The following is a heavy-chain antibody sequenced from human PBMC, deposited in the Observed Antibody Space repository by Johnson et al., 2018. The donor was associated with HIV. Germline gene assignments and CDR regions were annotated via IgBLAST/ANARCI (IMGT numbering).Heavy chain of an antibody. J-gene: IGHJ3*02. Sequence: VQLVESGGGVVQPGRSLRLYCSASGFTFSSYGMHWVRQAPGKGLEWIGRIKSKTDGGTTDYAAPVKGRSSISRDDSKNTLYLQMNSLKTEYTALYYCTTAIYSDDNRDTRAFDIWGQGTMVTVSS. CDR3: TTAIYSDDNRDTRAFDI. CDR1: GFTFSSYG. V-gene: IGHV3-15*01. D-gene: IGHD3-22*01. CDR2: IKSKTDGGTT.